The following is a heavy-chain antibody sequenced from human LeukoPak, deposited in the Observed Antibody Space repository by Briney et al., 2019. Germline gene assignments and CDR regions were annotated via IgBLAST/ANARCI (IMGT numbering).Heavy chain of an antibody. D-gene: IGHD6-13*01. J-gene: IGHJ6*03. V-gene: IGHV3-23*01. CDR3: AKDYLSSWYYYDYYYYMDV. CDR1: GFTFSSYA. Sequence: GGSLRLSCAASGFTFSSYAMSWVRQAPGKGLEWVSAISGSGGSTHYADSVKGRFTISRDNSKNTLYLQMNSLRAEDTAVYYCAKDYLSSWYYYDYYYYMDVWGKGTTVTVSS. CDR2: ISGSGGST.